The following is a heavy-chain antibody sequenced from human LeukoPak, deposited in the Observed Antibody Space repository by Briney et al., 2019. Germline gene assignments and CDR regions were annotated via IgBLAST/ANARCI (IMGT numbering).Heavy chain of an antibody. CDR1: GFTVSSNY. V-gene: IGHV3-30*18. Sequence: GGSLRLSCAASGFTVSSNYMHWVRQAPGKGLEWVAVISYDGSNKYYADSVKGRFTISRDNSKNTLYLQMNSLRAEDTAVYYCAKNQRFGERLFDYWGQGTLVTVSS. D-gene: IGHD3-10*01. J-gene: IGHJ4*02. CDR3: AKNQRFGERLFDY. CDR2: ISYDGSNK.